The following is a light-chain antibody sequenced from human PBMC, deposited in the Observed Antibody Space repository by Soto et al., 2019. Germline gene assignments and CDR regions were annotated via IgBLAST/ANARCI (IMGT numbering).Light chain of an antibody. CDR2: YDD. V-gene: IGLV1-36*01. J-gene: IGLJ3*02. CDR1: SSNIGNNA. Sequence: QSVLTQPPSVSEAPRQRVTMSCSGSSSNIGNNAVNWYQQLPGKAPKLLIYYDDLLSSGVSDRFSGSKSGTSASLAISGLQSEYEADYYCEAWDDSLNGWVFGGGTKVTVL. CDR3: EAWDDSLNGWV.